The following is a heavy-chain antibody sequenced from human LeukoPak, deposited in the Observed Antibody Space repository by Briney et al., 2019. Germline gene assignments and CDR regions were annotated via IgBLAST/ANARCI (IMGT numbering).Heavy chain of an antibody. D-gene: IGHD4-23*01. J-gene: IGHJ4*02. V-gene: IGHV3-7*01. CDR3: AREVTPYY. Sequence: GGSLRLSCTASGFTFSDYYMSWVRQPPGKGLEWVANIKQDGSEKYYVDSVKGRFTISRDNAKNSLFLQMNSLRAEDTAVYYCAREVTPYYWGQGTLVTVSS. CDR2: IKQDGSEK. CDR1: GFTFSDYY.